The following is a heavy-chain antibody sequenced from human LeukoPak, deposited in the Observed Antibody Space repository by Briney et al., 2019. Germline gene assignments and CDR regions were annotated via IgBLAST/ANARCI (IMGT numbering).Heavy chain of an antibody. J-gene: IGHJ4*02. CDR1: GFTFSSYS. D-gene: IGHD3-3*01. CDR3: ARDHDWSFDY. CDR2: ISIGSSVR. Sequence: GGPLRLSCAASGFTFSSYSMNWVRQAPGRGLEWVSYISIGSSVRLYADSVKGRFAISRDDAKNSVQLQMDNLRAEDTAVYYCARDHDWSFDYWGQGSPVIVSS. V-gene: IGHV3-48*01.